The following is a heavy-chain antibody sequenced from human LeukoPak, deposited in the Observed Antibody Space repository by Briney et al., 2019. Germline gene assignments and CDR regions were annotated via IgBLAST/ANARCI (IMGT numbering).Heavy chain of an antibody. CDR1: GFTFSSYG. CDR2: IWYDGSNK. Sequence: PGGSLRLSCAASGFTFSSYGMHWVRQAPGKGLEWVAVIWYDGSNKYYADSVKGRFTISRDNSKNTLYLQMNSLRAEDTAVYYCATLGCAGENCPRAGRALGGYWGQGTLVTVSS. CDR3: ATLGCAGENCPRAGRALGGY. V-gene: IGHV3-33*01. J-gene: IGHJ4*02. D-gene: IGHD2-21*01.